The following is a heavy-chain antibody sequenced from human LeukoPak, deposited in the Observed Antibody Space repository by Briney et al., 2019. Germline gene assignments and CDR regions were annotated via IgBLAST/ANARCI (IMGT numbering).Heavy chain of an antibody. D-gene: IGHD6-19*01. CDR3: ARDCTHSSGWYYFDY. CDR1: GYTFTSYY. CDR2: INPSGGST. J-gene: IGHJ4*02. V-gene: IGHV1-46*01. Sequence: ASVKVSCKASGYTFTSYYMHWVRQAPGQGLERMGIINPSGGSTSYAQKFQGRVTMTRDTSTSTVYMELSSLRSEDTAVYYCARDCTHSSGWYYFDYWGQGTLVTVSS.